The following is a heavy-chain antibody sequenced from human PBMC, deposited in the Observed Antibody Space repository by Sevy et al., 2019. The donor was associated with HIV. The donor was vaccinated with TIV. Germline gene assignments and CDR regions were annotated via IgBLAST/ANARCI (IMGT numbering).Heavy chain of an antibody. CDR2: IYYSGST. Sequence: SETLSLTCTVSGGSVSSGSYYWSWIRQPPGKGLEWIGYIYYSGSTNYNPSLKSRVTISVDTSKNQFSLKLGSVTAADTAVYYCASRIAAAAFVSWGQGTLVTVSS. J-gene: IGHJ4*02. V-gene: IGHV4-61*01. CDR1: GGSVSSGSYY. D-gene: IGHD6-13*01. CDR3: ASRIAAAAFVS.